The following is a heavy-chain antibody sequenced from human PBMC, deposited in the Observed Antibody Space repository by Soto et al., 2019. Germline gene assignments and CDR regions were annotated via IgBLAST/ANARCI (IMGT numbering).Heavy chain of an antibody. J-gene: IGHJ4*02. CDR1: GFKFSSYW. CDR2: IKHDTSEA. CDR3: AXDGLLFSGPYRPSRFDY. V-gene: IGHV3-7*03. D-gene: IGHD3-16*02. Sequence: PGGSLRLSCAASGFKFSSYWMSWVRQAPGKGLEWVGNIKHDTSEAHYADSVKGRFTITRDNIKNFLFLQMNGLRADDTASYYCAXDGLLFSGPYRPSRFDYWGQGTLVTVSS.